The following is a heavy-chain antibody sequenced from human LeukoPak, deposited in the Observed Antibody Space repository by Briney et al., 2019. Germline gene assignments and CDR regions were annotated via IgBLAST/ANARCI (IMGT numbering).Heavy chain of an antibody. J-gene: IGHJ3*02. CDR1: GGSMSSSSYY. CDR3: ARGLKFTVTTPSYAFDI. CDR2: IYDSGST. Sequence: SETLSLTCTVSGGSMSSSSYYWGWIRQPPGKGLEWIGTIYDSGSTYYNASLKSRVTISVDTSKNQFSLKLSSVTAADTAVYYCARGLKFTVTTPSYAFDIWGQGTMVTVSS. D-gene: IGHD4-11*01. V-gene: IGHV4-39*01.